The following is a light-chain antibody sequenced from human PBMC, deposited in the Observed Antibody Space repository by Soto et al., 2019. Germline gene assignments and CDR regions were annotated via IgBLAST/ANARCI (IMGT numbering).Light chain of an antibody. CDR2: YAS. CDR3: QQYGSSYT. CDR1: QRVTNSY. Sequence: EIVLTQSPDTLSLSPGERATLSCRASQRVTNSYSAWYQQKPGQAPRLLIYYASSRATGIPDRFSGSGSGTDFTLTISRLEPEDFVVYYCQQYGSSYTFGQGTKLEIK. V-gene: IGKV3-20*01. J-gene: IGKJ2*01.